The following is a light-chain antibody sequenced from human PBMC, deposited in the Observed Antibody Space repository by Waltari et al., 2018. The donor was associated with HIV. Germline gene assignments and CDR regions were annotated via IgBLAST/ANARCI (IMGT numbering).Light chain of an antibody. Sequence: DIQMTQSPSSLSASVGDRVTITCQASQDISNYLNWYQQKPGKAPKLLIYDASNLETGVPSRFSGSGSGTDFTFTISSLQPEDIATYYCQQYDNLLLTFG. J-gene: IGKJ4*01. CDR2: DAS. CDR3: QQYDNLLLT. CDR1: QDISNY. V-gene: IGKV1-33*01.